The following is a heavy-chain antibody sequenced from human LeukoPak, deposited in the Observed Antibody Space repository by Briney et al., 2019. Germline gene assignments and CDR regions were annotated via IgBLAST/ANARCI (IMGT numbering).Heavy chain of an antibody. Sequence: GGSLRLSCAASGFTFSNYEINWVRQAPGRGLEWISYISGSGTSIYHANSVKGRFTISRDNSKNTLYLQMNSLRAEDTAVYYCAKSPPSSSWSIDYWGQGTLVTVSS. J-gene: IGHJ4*02. CDR3: AKSPPSSSWSIDY. V-gene: IGHV3-23*01. CDR2: ISGSGTSI. CDR1: GFTFSNYE. D-gene: IGHD6-13*01.